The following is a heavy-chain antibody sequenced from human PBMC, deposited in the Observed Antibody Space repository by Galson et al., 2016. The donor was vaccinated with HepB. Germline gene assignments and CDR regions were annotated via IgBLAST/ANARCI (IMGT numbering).Heavy chain of an antibody. D-gene: IGHD3-3*01. J-gene: IGHJ6*02. CDR3: AKGLYNDFWSGFPPYYDYVTDV. Sequence: SLRLSCAASGFTFSSYSMSWVRQAPGKGLEWVSGISGSGGSTYYADSVKGRFTISRDNSKNTLFLHVSSLSSEDTAVYYCAKGLYNDFWSGFPPYYDYVTDVWGQGTTVTVSS. CDR1: GFTFSSYS. CDR2: ISGSGGST. V-gene: IGHV3-23*01.